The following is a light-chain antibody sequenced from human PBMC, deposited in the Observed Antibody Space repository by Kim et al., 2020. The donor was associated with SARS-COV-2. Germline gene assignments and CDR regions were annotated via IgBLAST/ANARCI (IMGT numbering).Light chain of an antibody. J-gene: IGKJ2*01. V-gene: IGKV1-39*01. Sequence: DIQMTQSPSSLSASVGDRVTITCRASQSISSYLNWYQQKPGKAPKLLIYAASSLQSGVPSRFSGSGSGTDFTLTISSLQPEDFATYYCQQSYSTPYTFGQRNKLEI. CDR1: QSISSY. CDR3: QQSYSTPYT. CDR2: AAS.